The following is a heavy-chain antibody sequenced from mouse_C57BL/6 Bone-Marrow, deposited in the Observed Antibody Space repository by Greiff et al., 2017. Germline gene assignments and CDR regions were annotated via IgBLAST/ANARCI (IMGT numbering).Heavy chain of an antibody. CDR2: IWGVGST. CDR3: ATYYYGSFYAMDY. V-gene: IGHV2-6*01. D-gene: IGHD1-1*01. CDR1: GFSLTSYG. Sequence: VMLVESGPGLVAPSQSLSITCTVSGFSLTSYGVDWVRQSPGKGLEWLGVIWGVGSTNYNSALKSRLSIRKDNSKSQVFLKMNSLQTDDTAMYYCATYYYGSFYAMDYWGQGTSVTVSS. J-gene: IGHJ4*01.